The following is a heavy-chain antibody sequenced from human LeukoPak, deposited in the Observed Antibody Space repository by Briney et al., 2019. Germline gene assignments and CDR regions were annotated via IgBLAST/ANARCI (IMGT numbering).Heavy chain of an antibody. J-gene: IGHJ4*02. CDR3: VLNLGFSFDY. CDR1: GYTFTNQG. Sequence: GASVNVSCKASGYTFTNQGISWVRQAPGQGLEWMGRLNPYNGNTNYVENLQGRVTMTTDTSTSTAYMELTSLRSDDTAIYYCVLNLGFSFDYWGQGTLVTVSS. CDR2: LNPYNGNT. D-gene: IGHD3-10*01. V-gene: IGHV1-18*01.